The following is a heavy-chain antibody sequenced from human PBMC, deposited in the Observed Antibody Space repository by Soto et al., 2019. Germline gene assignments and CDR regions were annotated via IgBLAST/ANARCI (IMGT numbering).Heavy chain of an antibody. D-gene: IGHD3-22*01. Sequence: GESLKISCRGSGYSFNSYWIGWVRQMPGKGLEWMGIIYPGDSDTRYSPSFQGQVTISAAKSIITAYLQWSSLKASDTATYYCAIYFYDSIGYFYFDYWGQGTLVTVSS. CDR3: AIYFYDSIGYFYFDY. CDR2: IYPGDSDT. CDR1: GYSFNSYW. V-gene: IGHV5-51*01. J-gene: IGHJ4*02.